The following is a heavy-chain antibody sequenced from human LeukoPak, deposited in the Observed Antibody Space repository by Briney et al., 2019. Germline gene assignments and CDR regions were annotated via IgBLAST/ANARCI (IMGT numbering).Heavy chain of an antibody. Sequence: SETLCLTCAAYGGTFSGYYWRWIRQPPGKGLEWIGEINHSGSTNYNPSLKSRVSISVDTSKNQFSLKLSSVPAADTAVYYCARVPMVRGADYWGQGTLVTVSS. CDR1: GGTFSGYY. J-gene: IGHJ4*02. CDR3: ARVPMVRGADY. CDR2: INHSGST. V-gene: IGHV4-34*01. D-gene: IGHD3-10*01.